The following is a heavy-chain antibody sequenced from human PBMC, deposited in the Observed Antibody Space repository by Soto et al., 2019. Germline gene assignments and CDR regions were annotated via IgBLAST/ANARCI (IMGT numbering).Heavy chain of an antibody. V-gene: IGHV4-39*07. CDR1: GDSISSSTYS. CDR2: IYYSGKT. J-gene: IGHJ5*02. Sequence: PSETLSLTCTVSGDSISSSTYSWGWIRQPPGKGLEYIGTIYYSGKTYYNWPLESRVTMSLDTSKNQFSLKLSSVTAADTAVYYCARSVFPWGQGTLVTVSS. CDR3: ARSVFP.